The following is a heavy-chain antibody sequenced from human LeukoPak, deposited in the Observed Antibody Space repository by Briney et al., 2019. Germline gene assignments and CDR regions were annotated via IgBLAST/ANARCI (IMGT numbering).Heavy chain of an antibody. Sequence: SETLSLTCTVSGGSLSSYYWSWIREPPGKGLECMGYIYYSGRTNYNPSLKSRVTISVDTSKHQFSLKLSSVTAADTAVYYCARDRSFGQQWLDDAFDIWGQGTIVTVSS. CDR2: IYYSGRT. J-gene: IGHJ3*02. CDR3: ARDRSFGQQWLDDAFDI. CDR1: GGSLSSYY. V-gene: IGHV4-59*01. D-gene: IGHD6-19*01.